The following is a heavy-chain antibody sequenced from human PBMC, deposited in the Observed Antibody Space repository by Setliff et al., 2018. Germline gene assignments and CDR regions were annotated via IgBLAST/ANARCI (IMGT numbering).Heavy chain of an antibody. Sequence: GESLKISCKASGYSFTDYCIAWVRQMPGKGLEWMGIIYPSNSNIKYSPSFEAQITFSVDKSITTAYLQWSSLKASDTAIYYCARHRVGNSGYAIPILDFWGQGALVTVSS. D-gene: IGHD5-12*01. CDR2: IYPSNSNI. CDR1: GYSFTDYC. V-gene: IGHV5-51*01. J-gene: IGHJ4*02. CDR3: ARHRVGNSGYAIPILDF.